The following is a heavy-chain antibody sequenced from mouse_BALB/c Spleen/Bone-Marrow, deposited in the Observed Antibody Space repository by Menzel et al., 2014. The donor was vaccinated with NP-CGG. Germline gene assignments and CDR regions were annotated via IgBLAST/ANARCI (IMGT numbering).Heavy chain of an antibody. CDR1: GYTFTDYA. CDR2: ISPYYVDG. CDR3: ARRGSSGLYYYAMDY. J-gene: IGHJ4*01. D-gene: IGHD3-1*01. Sequence: QVQLKHSGAELVRPGVSVKISCKGSGYTFTDYAMHWVKQSHAKSLEWIGVISPYYVDGGYNQKFKGKATMTIDKSSSTAYMELARLTSEDSAIYYCARRGSSGLYYYAMDYWGQGTSVTVSS. V-gene: IGHV1S137*01.